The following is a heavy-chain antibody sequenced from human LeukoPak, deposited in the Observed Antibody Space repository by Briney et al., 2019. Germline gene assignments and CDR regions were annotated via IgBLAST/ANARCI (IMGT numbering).Heavy chain of an antibody. J-gene: IGHJ4*02. D-gene: IGHD2-8*01. CDR1: GFTLSSYS. CDR3: AKDKRGGPYGVDY. Sequence: PGGSLRLSCAASGFTLSSYSMNWVRQAPGKGLEWVSAISGGGGSTYYADSVKGRFTISRDNSKNTLFLQMNSLRAEDTAVYYCAKDKRGGPYGVDYWGQGTLVTVSS. CDR2: ISGGGGST. V-gene: IGHV3-23*01.